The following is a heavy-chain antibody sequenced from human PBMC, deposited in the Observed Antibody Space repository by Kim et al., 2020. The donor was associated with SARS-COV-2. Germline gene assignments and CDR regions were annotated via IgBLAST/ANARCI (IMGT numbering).Heavy chain of an antibody. V-gene: IGHV4-59*13. CDR1: GGSISSYY. CDR3: ARAYGSGSYYPPLDY. D-gene: IGHD3-10*01. J-gene: IGHJ4*02. Sequence: SETLSLTCTVSGGSISSYYWSWIRQPPGKGLEWIGYIYYSGSTNYNPSLKSRVTISVDTSKNQFSLKLSSVTAADTAVYYCARAYGSGSYYPPLDYWGQGTLVTVSS. CDR2: IYYSGST.